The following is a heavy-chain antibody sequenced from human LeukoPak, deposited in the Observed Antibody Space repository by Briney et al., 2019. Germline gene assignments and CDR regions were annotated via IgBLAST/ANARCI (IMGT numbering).Heavy chain of an antibody. V-gene: IGHV5-51*01. Sequence: GESLKISCRGSGYSFTTYWIGWVRQMPGKGLEWMGIIYPGDSDTRYSPSFQGQVTISADKSISTAYLQWSSLKASDTAMYYCARTYYYGSGSYFDDAFDIWGQGTMVTVSS. CDR1: GYSFTTYW. J-gene: IGHJ3*02. CDR3: ARTYYYGSGSYFDDAFDI. D-gene: IGHD3-10*01. CDR2: IYPGDSDT.